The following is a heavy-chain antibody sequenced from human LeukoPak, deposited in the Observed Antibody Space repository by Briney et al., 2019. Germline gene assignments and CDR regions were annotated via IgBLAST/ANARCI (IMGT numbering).Heavy chain of an antibody. CDR1: GYTFTDYY. D-gene: IGHD2-2*01. J-gene: IGHJ4*02. CDR2: INPNDGET. CDR3: ARANFLYCSSTTCLFDY. V-gene: IGHV1-2*02. Sequence: ASVKVSCKASGYTFTDYYMHWVRQAPGQGFEWMGWINPNDGETNYAQKFQGRVTMTRDTSISTAHMEVSRLRSDDTAVYYCARANFLYCSSTTCLFDYWGQGTLVTVSS.